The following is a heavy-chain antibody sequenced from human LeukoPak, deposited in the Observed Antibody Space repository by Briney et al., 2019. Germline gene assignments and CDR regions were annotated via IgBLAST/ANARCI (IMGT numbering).Heavy chain of an antibody. CDR2: INHSGST. V-gene: IGHV4-39*07. D-gene: IGHD3-10*01. Sequence: SETLSLTCTVSGGSISSSGYYWSWIRQPPGKGLEWIGEINHSGSTNYNPSLKSRVTISVDTSKNQFSLKLSSVTAADTAVYYCAREDGSYYRYYFDYWGQGTLVTVSS. CDR1: GGSISSSGYY. CDR3: AREDGSYYRYYFDY. J-gene: IGHJ4*02.